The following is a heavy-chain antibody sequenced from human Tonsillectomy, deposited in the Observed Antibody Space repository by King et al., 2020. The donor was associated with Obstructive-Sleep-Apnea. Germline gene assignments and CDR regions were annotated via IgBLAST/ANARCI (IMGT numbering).Heavy chain of an antibody. D-gene: IGHD3-22*01. CDR2: INSDGSST. J-gene: IGHJ4*02. CDR3: ARDYFMGGDNSGSWKN. CDR1: GFTFSSYW. V-gene: IGHV3-74*01. Sequence: VQLVESGGGLAQPGGSLRLSCAAYGFTFSSYWMYWVRQAPGKGLVWVSRINSDGSSTKYADSEKGRFTIFRDNAKNTLYLQMNSMRAEDTAVYYCARDYFMGGDNSGSWKNCGQGTLVTVSS.